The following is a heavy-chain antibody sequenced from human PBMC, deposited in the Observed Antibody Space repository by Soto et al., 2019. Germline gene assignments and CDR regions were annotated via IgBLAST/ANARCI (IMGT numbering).Heavy chain of an antibody. Sequence: QVQLQESGPGLVKPSETLSLTCTVSGGSISSYYWSWIRQPAGKGLEWIGRIYTSGSTNYNPSLKSRVTMSVDTSKNQCSLKLSSVTAADTAVYYCARDRYYDSSGYYPDAFDIWGQGTMVTVSS. J-gene: IGHJ3*02. D-gene: IGHD3-22*01. V-gene: IGHV4-4*07. CDR3: ARDRYYDSSGYYPDAFDI. CDR2: IYTSGST. CDR1: GGSISSYY.